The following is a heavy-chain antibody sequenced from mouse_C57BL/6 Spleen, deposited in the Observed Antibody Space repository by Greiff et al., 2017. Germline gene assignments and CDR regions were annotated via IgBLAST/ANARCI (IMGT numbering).Heavy chain of an antibody. CDR2: IYPRSGNT. CDR1: GYTFTSYG. V-gene: IGHV1-81*01. CDR3: AGHYDGSHWYFDV. J-gene: IGHJ1*03. D-gene: IGHD2-3*01. Sequence: VQLQQSGAELARPGASVKLSCKASGYTFTSYGISWVKQRTGQGLEWIGEIYPRSGNTYYNEKFKGKATLTADKSSSTAYMELRSLTSEDSEVYFGAGHYDGSHWYFDVWGTGTTVTVSS.